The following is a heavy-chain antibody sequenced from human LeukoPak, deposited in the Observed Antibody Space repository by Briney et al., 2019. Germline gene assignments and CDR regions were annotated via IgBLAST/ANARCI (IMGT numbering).Heavy chain of an antibody. J-gene: IGHJ6*03. CDR3: ASPGNDFWSGYLEGYYYMDV. CDR2: ISYDGSNK. D-gene: IGHD3-3*01. V-gene: IGHV3-30-3*01. CDR1: GFTFSSYA. Sequence: GGSLRLSCAASGFTFSSYAMHWVRQAPGKGLEWVAVISYDGSNKYYADSVKGRFTISRDNSKNTLYLQMNSLRAEDTAVYYCASPGNDFWSGYLEGYYYMDVWGKGTTVTVSS.